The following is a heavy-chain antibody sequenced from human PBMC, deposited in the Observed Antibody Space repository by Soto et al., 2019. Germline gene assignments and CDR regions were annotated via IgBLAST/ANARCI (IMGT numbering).Heavy chain of an antibody. V-gene: IGHV1-18*01. J-gene: IGHJ4*02. D-gene: IGHD3-3*01. Sequence: ASVKVSCKASGYTFTSYGISWVRQAPGQGLEWMGWISAYNGNTNYAQKLQGRVTMTTDTSTSTAYMELRSLRSDDTAVYYCARDPERITIFGVVTDFDYWAQGTLVTVSS. CDR2: ISAYNGNT. CDR3: ARDPERITIFGVVTDFDY. CDR1: GYTFTSYG.